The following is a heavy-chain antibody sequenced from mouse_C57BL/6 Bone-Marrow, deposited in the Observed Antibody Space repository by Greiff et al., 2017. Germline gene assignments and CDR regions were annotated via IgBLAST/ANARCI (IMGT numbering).Heavy chain of an antibody. CDR1: GFTFSSYG. D-gene: IGHD2-3*01. CDR3: ARQNGYYGAMDY. J-gene: IGHJ4*01. V-gene: IGHV5-6*01. Sequence: EVKLMESGGDLVKPGGSLKLSCAASGFTFSSYGMSWVRPTPDKRLEWVATISSGGSYTYYPDSVKGRFTISRDNAKNTLYLQMSSLKSEDTAMYYCARQNGYYGAMDYWGQGTSVTVSS. CDR2: ISSGGSYT.